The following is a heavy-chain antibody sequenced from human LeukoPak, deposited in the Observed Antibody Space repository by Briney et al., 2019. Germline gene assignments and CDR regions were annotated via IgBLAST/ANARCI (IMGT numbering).Heavy chain of an antibody. CDR1: GYSFATYW. CDR2: IYPGDSDT. Sequence: GESLKISCKGSGYSFATYWMGWVRQMPGKGLEWVGIIYPGDSDTRYRPSFQGQVTISADKSSSTAYLQWSSLTASDTAMYYCARLGSYSDLDYWGQGTLVTVSA. J-gene: IGHJ4*02. D-gene: IGHD1-26*01. V-gene: IGHV5-51*01. CDR3: ARLGSYSDLDY.